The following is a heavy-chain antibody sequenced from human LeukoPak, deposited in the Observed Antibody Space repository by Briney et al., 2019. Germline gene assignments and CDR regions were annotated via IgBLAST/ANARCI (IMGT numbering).Heavy chain of an antibody. CDR2: INPNSGGT. D-gene: IGHD1-1*01. CDR1: GYTFTGYY. CDR3: ARAPGEAWTNWDY. Sequence: VASVKVSCKTSGYTFTGYYMHWVRQAPGQGLEWMGWINPNSGGTNYAQKFQGRVTMTRDTSISTAYMELSRLRSDDTAVYYCARAPGEAWTNWDYWGQGTLVTVSS. V-gene: IGHV1-2*02. J-gene: IGHJ4*02.